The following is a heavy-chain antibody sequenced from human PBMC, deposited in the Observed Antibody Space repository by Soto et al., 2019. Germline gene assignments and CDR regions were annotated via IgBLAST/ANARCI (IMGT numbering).Heavy chain of an antibody. CDR1: GFTFDDYT. Sequence: GGSLRLSCAASGFTFDDYTMHWVRQAPGKGLEWVSLISWDGGSTYYADSVKGRFTISRDNSKNSLYLQMNSLRTEDTALYYCAKASDVTTKDYYFDYWGQGTLVTVSS. V-gene: IGHV3-43*01. J-gene: IGHJ4*02. D-gene: IGHD4-17*01. CDR3: AKASDVTTKDYYFDY. CDR2: ISWDGGST.